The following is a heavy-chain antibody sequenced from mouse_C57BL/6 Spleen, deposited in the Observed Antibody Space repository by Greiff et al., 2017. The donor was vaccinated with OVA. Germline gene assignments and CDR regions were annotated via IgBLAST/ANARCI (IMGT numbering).Heavy chain of an antibody. CDR2: IYPGSGST. D-gene: IGHD1-1*01. V-gene: IGHV1-55*01. CDR3: ARGDYGSSYANFDY. CDR1: GYTFTSYW. J-gene: IGHJ2*01. Sequence: VQLQQSGAELVKPGASVKMSCKASGYTFTSYWITWVKQRPGQGLEWIGDIYPGSGSTNYNEKFKSKATLTVDTSSSTAYMQLSSLTSEDSAVYYCARGDYGSSYANFDYWGQGTTLTVSS.